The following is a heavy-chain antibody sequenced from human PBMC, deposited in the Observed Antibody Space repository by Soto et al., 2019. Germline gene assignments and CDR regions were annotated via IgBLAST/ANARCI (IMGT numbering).Heavy chain of an antibody. J-gene: IGHJ6*02. CDR2: ISWNSGSI. Sequence: EVQLVESGGGLVQPGRSLRLSCAASGFTFDDYAMHWVRQAPGKGLEWVSGISWNSGSIGYADSVKGRFTISRDNAKNSLYLQMNSLRAEDTALYYCAKDSVGQIAARSYGMDVWGQGTTVTVSS. CDR1: GFTFDDYA. CDR3: AKDSVGQIAARSYGMDV. V-gene: IGHV3-9*01. D-gene: IGHD6-6*01.